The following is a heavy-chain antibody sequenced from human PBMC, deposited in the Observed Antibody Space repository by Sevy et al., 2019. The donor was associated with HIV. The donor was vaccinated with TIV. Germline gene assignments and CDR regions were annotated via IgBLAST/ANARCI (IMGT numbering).Heavy chain of an antibody. CDR2: ISGSGGST. CDR3: AKDSDYYDSSGSSDLEDFQD. J-gene: IGHJ1*01. V-gene: IGHV3-23*01. CDR1: GFTFSSYA. Sequence: GGSLRLSCAASGFTFSSYAMSWVRQAPGKGLEWVSAISGSGGSTYYADSVKGRFTISRENSKNTLYLQMNSLRAEDTAVYYCAKDSDYYDSSGSSDLEDFQDWGQGTLVTVSS. D-gene: IGHD3-22*01.